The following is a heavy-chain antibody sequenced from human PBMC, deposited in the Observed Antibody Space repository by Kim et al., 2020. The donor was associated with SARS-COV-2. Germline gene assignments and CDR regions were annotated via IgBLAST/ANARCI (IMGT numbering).Heavy chain of an antibody. CDR2: IYYSGST. CDR3: ARLSRPLWGYCSSTSCFYFDY. V-gene: IGHV4-39*01. CDR1: GGSISSSSYY. J-gene: IGHJ4*02. Sequence: SETLSLTCTVSGGSISSSSYYWGWIRQPPGKGLEWIGSIYYSGSTYYNPSLKSRVTISVDTSKNQFSLKLSSVTAADTAVYYCARLSRPLWGYCSSTSCFYFDYWGQGTLVTVSS. D-gene: IGHD2-2*01.